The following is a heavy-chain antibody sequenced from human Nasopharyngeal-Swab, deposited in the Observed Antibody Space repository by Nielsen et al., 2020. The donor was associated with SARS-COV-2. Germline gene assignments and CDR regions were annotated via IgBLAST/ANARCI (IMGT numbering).Heavy chain of an antibody. CDR2: ISWNCCSL. CDR1: GFTFYDYA. J-gene: IGHJ6*02. CDR3: AKDIGSYYYDSSGYYYYYYGMDV. Sequence: SLRPPLAALGFTFYDYAIHWVRQTPGEGLEWVSGISWNCCSLSHADSVKGRFPISRDNAKNSLYLQMNSLRAEDTALYYCAKDIGSYYYDSSGYYYYYYGMDVWGQGTTVTVSS. V-gene: IGHV3-9*01. D-gene: IGHD3-22*01.